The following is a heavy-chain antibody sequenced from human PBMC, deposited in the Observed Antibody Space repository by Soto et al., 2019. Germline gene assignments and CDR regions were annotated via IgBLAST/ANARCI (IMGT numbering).Heavy chain of an antibody. CDR2: ISAYNGNT. CDR1: GYNFPGYG. D-gene: IGHD6-13*01. J-gene: IGHJ4*02. V-gene: IGHV1-18*01. CDR3: ARDPHRTSWYYFDY. Sequence: ASVKVSCKASGYNFPGYGFTWVRQAPGQGLEWMGWISAYNGNTNYAQKFQDRVTMTTDTSTSTAYMELKSLRSDDTAVYFCARDPHRTSWYYFDYWGQGNLVTFSS.